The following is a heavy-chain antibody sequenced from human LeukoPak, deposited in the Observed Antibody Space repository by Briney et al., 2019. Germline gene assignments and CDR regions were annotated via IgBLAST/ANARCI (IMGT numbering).Heavy chain of an antibody. CDR3: ARGKSITIFGVVYYFDY. CDR1: GFTFSSYS. V-gene: IGHV3-48*01. CDR2: ISSSSSTI. D-gene: IGHD3-3*01. J-gene: IGHJ4*02. Sequence: PGGSLRLSCAASGFTFSSYSMNWVRQAPGKGLEWVSYISSSSSTIYYADSVKGRFTISRDNAKNSLYLQMNSLRAEDTAVYYCARGKSITIFGVVYYFDYWGQGTLVTVSS.